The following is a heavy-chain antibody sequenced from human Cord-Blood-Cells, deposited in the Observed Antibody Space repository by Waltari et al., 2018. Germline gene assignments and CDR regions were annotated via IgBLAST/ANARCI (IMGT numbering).Heavy chain of an antibody. J-gene: IGHJ4*02. D-gene: IGHD1-1*01. CDR3: ARWGTTGTTDYFDY. CDR1: GGSFSGYY. V-gene: IGHV4-34*01. Sequence: QVQLQQWGAGLLKPSETLSLTCAVYGGSFSGYYWSWIRQPPGKGLEWIGEINHSGSTNYNPSLRSRVTISVDTSKNQFSLKLSSVTAAETAVYYCARWGTTGTTDYFDYWGQGTLVTVSS. CDR2: INHSGST.